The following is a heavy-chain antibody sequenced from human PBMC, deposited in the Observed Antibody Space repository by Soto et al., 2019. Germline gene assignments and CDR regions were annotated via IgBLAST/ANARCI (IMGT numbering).Heavy chain of an antibody. V-gene: IGHV3-33*08. CDR3: ARDLAAAGTTYYYYYGMDV. D-gene: IGHD6-13*01. CDR1: GFTSSSYW. CDR2: IWYDGSNK. J-gene: IGHJ6*02. Sequence: VQLVESGGGLVQPGGSLRLSCAASGFTSSSYWMSWVRQAPGKGLEWVAVIWYDGSNKYYADSVKGRFTISRDNSKNTLYLQMNSLRAEDTAVYYCARDLAAAGTTYYYYYGMDVWGQGTTVTVSS.